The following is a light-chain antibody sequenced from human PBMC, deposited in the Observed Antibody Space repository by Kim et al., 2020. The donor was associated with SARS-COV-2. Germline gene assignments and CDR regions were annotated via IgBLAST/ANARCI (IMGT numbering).Light chain of an antibody. CDR1: QGISYY. CDR3: QKYKTDPLT. Sequence: SASVGDRVTITCRASQGISYYLAWYQQKPGGVPKLLIYGASALQSGVPSRFSGSGSGTDFTLTISSLLPEDVATYYCQKYKTDPLTFGGGTKLEIK. V-gene: IGKV1-27*01. CDR2: GAS. J-gene: IGKJ4*01.